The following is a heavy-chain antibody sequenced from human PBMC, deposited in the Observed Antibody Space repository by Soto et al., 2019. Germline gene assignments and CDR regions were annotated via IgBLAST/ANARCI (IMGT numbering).Heavy chain of an antibody. V-gene: IGHV1-2*04. Sequence: ASVKVSCKASGYTFTGYHIHWVRQAPGQGLERMGWINTNSGDTNYAQNFQGWVTMTRDTSINTAYVELGRLRSDDTTVYYCARWVGASNWFDPWGQGTLVTVSS. CDR1: GYTFTGYH. CDR2: INTNSGDT. D-gene: IGHD1-26*01. J-gene: IGHJ5*02. CDR3: ARWVGASNWFDP.